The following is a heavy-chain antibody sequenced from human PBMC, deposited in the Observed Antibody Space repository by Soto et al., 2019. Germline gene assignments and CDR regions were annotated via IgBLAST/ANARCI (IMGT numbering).Heavy chain of an antibody. CDR1: GGYSSSYY. J-gene: IGHJ6*02. D-gene: IGHD3-9*01. CDR2: VSTSGAT. Sequence: PSETLSVTCTVSGGYSSSYYWNWIRQPARKGLEWIGGVSTSGATNYNPLLAGRVTMSVDTSKKHFSLKRTSVTAADTAVYFCARADYVILTGSYAMDVWGQGTTVTVYS. V-gene: IGHV4-4*07. CDR3: ARADYVILTGSYAMDV.